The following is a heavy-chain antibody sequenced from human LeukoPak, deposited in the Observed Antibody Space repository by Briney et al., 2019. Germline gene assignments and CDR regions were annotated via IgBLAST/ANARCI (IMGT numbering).Heavy chain of an antibody. CDR1: GFTFSNAW. CDR3: TTDEDWNYARKDV. V-gene: IGHV3-15*04. D-gene: IGHD1-7*01. CDR2: IVSKIDGGTT. Sequence: PGGSLRLSCAASGFTFSNAWMSWVRKVPGKGLEWVGQIVSKIDGGTTDYAAPVKGRFTISRDDSESMLYLQMNSLKIEDTAVYYCTTDEDWNYARKDVWGQGATVSVSS. J-gene: IGHJ6*02.